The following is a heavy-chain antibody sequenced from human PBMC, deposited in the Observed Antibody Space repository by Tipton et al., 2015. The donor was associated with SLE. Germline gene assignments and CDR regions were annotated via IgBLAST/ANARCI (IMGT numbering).Heavy chain of an antibody. D-gene: IGHD6-13*01. J-gene: IGHJ2*01. CDR3: ARAQGSSWYVNWYFGL. Sequence: GLVKPSQTLSLTCAISGDSVSSNSAASNWIRQSPSRGLEWLGRTYYRSKWYNDYAVSVKSRITINPDTSKNQFSLQLNSVTPEDTAVYYCARAQGSSWYVNWYFGLWGRGTLVTVSS. CDR1: GDSVSSNSAA. CDR2: TYYRSKWYN. V-gene: IGHV6-1*01.